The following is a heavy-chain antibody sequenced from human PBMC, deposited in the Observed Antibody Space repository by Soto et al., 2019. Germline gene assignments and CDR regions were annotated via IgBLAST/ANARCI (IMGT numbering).Heavy chain of an antibody. J-gene: IGHJ4*02. CDR3: ARTAVAAGATCFYY. D-gene: IGHD1-26*01. Sequence: QLQLQESGPGLVKPSETLSLTCTVSGGSISSSSYYWGWIRQPPGKGLEWIGSIYYSGSTYYNPSLMRRVPISVDPSKNQFSLTLTSVTAAVTAVYYCARTAVAAGATCFYYWGQETLVTVSS. V-gene: IGHV4-39*01. CDR2: IYYSGST. CDR1: GGSISSSSYY.